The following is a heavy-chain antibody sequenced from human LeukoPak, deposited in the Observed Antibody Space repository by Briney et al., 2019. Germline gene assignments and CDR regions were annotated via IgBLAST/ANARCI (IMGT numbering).Heavy chain of an antibody. V-gene: IGHV1-46*01. CDR2: INPSGGST. J-gene: IGHJ4*02. CDR1: GYTFTSHY. Sequence: ASVKVSCKASGYTFTSHYMHWARQAPGQGLEWMGIINPSGGSTSYAQKFQGRVTMTRDTSTSTVYMELSSLRSEDTAVYYCARAIQWPLDYWGQGTLVTVTS. CDR3: ARAIQWPLDY. D-gene: IGHD6-19*01.